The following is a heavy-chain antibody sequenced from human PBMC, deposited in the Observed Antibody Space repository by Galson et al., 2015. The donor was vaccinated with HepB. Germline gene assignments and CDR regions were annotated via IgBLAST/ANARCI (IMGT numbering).Heavy chain of an antibody. J-gene: IGHJ3*02. V-gene: IGHV3-7*01. CDR1: GFTFSSYW. Sequence: SPRLSCAASGFTFSSYWMSWVRRAPGKGLEWVANIKQDGSEKYYVDSVKGRFTISRDNAKNSLYLQMNSLRAEDTAVYYCTGSGSYDAFDIWGQGTMVTVSS. CDR2: IKQDGSEK. CDR3: TGSGSYDAFDI. D-gene: IGHD3-10*01.